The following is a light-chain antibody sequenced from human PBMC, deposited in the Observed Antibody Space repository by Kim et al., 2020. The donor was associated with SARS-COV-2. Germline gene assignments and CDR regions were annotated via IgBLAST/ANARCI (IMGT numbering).Light chain of an antibody. CDR1: SSDVGGYKY. Sequence: QSALTQPASVSGSPGQSITISCTGTSSDVGGYKYVSWYQQHPGKAPKLVIYEVSNRPSGVSNRFSGSKSGNTASLTISGLQAEDEADYYCSSYIRGSTNYVCGSGTKVTVL. V-gene: IGLV2-14*01. CDR3: SSYIRGSTNYV. J-gene: IGLJ1*01. CDR2: EVS.